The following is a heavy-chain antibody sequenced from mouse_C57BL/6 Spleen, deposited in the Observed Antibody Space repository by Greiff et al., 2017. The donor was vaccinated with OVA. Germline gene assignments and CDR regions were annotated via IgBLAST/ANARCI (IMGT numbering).Heavy chain of an antibody. CDR1: GFTFSDYG. CDR2: ISSGSSTI. V-gene: IGHV5-17*01. J-gene: IGHJ2*01. D-gene: IGHD4-1*01. CDR3: ARSGTPFDY. Sequence: EVKVVESGGGLVKPGGSLKLSCAASGFTFSDYGMHWVRQAPEKGLEWVAYISSGSSTIYYADTVKGRFTISRDNAKNTLFLQMTSLRSEDTAMYYCARSGTPFDYWGQGTTLTVSS.